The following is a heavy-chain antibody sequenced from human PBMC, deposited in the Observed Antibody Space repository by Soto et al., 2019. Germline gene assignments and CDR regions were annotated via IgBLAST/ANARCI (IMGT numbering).Heavy chain of an antibody. D-gene: IGHD1-26*01. CDR3: AKAPSSRGAPNYFDY. V-gene: IGHV3-23*01. CDR1: GFTFSSYA. CDR2: ISSSGGST. J-gene: IGHJ4*02. Sequence: GGSLRLSCAASGFTFSSYAMSWVRQAPGKGLEWVSAISSSGGSTYYADSVKGRFTISRDNSKNTLYLQMNSLRAEDTAVYYCAKAPSSRGAPNYFDYWGQGTLVTVSS.